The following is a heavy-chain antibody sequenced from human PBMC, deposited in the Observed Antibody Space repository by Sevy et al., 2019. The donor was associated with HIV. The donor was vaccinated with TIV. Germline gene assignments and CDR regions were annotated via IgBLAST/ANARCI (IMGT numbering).Heavy chain of an antibody. CDR1: GFTFSSYG. J-gene: IGHJ4*02. V-gene: IGHV3-30*18. Sequence: GGSLRLSCAASGFTFSSYGMHWVRQAPGKGLEWVAVISYDGSNKYYGDSVKGRFTISRDSSKNTLYLQMNSLRAEDTAVYYCAKDGEAQLWLGYFDSWGQGTLVTVSS. D-gene: IGHD5-18*01. CDR2: ISYDGSNK. CDR3: AKDGEAQLWLGYFDS.